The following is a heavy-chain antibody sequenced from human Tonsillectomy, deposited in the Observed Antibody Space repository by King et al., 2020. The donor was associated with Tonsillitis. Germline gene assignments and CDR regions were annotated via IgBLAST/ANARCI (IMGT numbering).Heavy chain of an antibody. CDR3: VYYYDSSGPRGAYDAFDI. CDR2: IYYSGST. Sequence: QLQESGPGLVKPSETLSLTCTVSGGSISSSSYYWGWIRQPPGKGLEWIGSIYYSGSTYYNPSLKSRVTISVDTSKKQFSLKLSSVTAADTAVYYCVYYYDSSGPRGAYDAFDIWGQGTMVTVSS. CDR1: GGSISSSSYY. J-gene: IGHJ3*02. V-gene: IGHV4-39*07. D-gene: IGHD3-22*01.